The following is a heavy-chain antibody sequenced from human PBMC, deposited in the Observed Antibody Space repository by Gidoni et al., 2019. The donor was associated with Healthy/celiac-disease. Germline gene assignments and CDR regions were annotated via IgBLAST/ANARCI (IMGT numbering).Heavy chain of an antibody. J-gene: IGHJ6*02. D-gene: IGHD3-3*01. Sequence: EVQLVESGGGLVKPGGSLRLSCAASGFTFSSYSMNWVRQAPGKGLEWVSSISSSSSYIYYADSVKGRFTISRDNAKNSLYLQMNSLRAEDTAVYYCARAMYYDFWSGYEWDFIHGMDVWGQGTTVTVSS. CDR2: ISSSSSYI. V-gene: IGHV3-21*01. CDR1: GFTFSSYS. CDR3: ARAMYYDFWSGYEWDFIHGMDV.